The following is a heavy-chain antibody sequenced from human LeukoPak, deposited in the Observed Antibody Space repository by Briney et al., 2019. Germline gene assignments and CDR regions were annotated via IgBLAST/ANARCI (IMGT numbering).Heavy chain of an antibody. D-gene: IGHD6-6*01. V-gene: IGHV5-51*01. J-gene: IGHJ4*02. CDR3: ARHSTSGGSSSHLDY. CDR1: GYSFTSYW. CDR2: IYPGDSDS. Sequence: GESLEISCKGSGYSFTSYWIAWVRQMPGKGLGWMGIIYPGDSDSTHSPSFQGQVTISADKSISTAYLQWSSLKASDTAMYYCARHSTSGGSSSHLDYWGQGTLVTVSS.